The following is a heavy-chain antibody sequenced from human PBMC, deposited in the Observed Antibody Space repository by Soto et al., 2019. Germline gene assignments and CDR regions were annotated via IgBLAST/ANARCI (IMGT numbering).Heavy chain of an antibody. V-gene: IGHV4-59*01. J-gene: IGHJ4*02. CDR3: ARLATRYYFDY. CDR1: GGSISNSY. CDR2: IYSSGST. Sequence: SETLSLTCTVSGGSISNSYWSWIRQPPEKGLEWIGYIYSSGSTNYNPSLKSRVTISVDTSKNQFSLKMSSVTAADTAVYYCARLATRYYFDYWGQGTLVTVSS. D-gene: IGHD1-1*01.